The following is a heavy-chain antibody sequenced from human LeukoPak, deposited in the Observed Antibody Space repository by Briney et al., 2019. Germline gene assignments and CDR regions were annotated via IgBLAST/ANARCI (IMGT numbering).Heavy chain of an antibody. CDR1: GFSFSIHG. V-gene: IGHV3-21*01. Sequence: AGGSLTLSCAASGFSFSIHGMGWVRQAPGKGLEWVSSISSGSSLIYCADSVKGRFTISRDNAKNSLYLQMNSLRAEDTAVYYCARLISFGNYDGSGYYYMDVWGKGTTVTVSS. J-gene: IGHJ6*03. CDR2: ISSGSSLI. CDR3: ARLISFGNYDGSGYYYMDV. D-gene: IGHD3-10*01.